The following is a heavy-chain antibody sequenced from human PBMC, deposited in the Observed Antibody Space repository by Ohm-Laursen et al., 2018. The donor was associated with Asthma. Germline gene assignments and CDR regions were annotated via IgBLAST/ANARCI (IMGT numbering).Heavy chain of an antibody. D-gene: IGHD4-17*01. J-gene: IGHJ4*02. CDR3: TRGGHYGSYFDY. CDR1: GFTFSSYC. V-gene: IGHV3-74*01. CDR2: VYGDGSNT. Sequence: GSLRLSCTASGFTFSSYCMHWVRQAPGKGLVWVSRVYGDGSNTFYADSVKGRFTISRDNAKNTLYLQMNSLRAEDTAVYYCTRGGHYGSYFDYWGQGTLVTVSS.